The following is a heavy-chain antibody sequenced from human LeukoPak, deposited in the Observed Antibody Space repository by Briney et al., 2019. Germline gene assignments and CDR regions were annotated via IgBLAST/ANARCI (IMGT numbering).Heavy chain of an antibody. CDR3: ARAPQPTSYGDYGKRYFDL. V-gene: IGHV1-8*01. Sequence: ASVKVSCKASGYTFTTYDINWVRQATGQGLEWMGWMNPDSGDTGSAQKFQGRVTMTRSTSITTAYMELSSLRPEDTAVYYCARAPQPTSYGDYGKRYFDLWGRGTLVTVSS. D-gene: IGHD4-17*01. CDR2: MNPDSGDT. CDR1: GYTFTTYD. J-gene: IGHJ2*01.